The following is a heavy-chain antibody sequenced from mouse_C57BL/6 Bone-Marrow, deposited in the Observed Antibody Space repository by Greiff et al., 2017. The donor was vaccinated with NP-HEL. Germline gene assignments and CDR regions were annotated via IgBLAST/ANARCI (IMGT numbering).Heavy chain of an antibody. Sequence: EVKLVESGGDLVKPGGSLKLSCAASGFTFSSYGMSWVRQTPDKRLEWVATISSGGSYTYYLDSVKGRFTISRDNAKNTLYLQMSSLKSEDTAMYYCARRGDFAYWGQGTLVTVSA. D-gene: IGHD3-3*01. CDR2: ISSGGSYT. CDR3: ARRGDFAY. V-gene: IGHV5-6*02. CDR1: GFTFSSYG. J-gene: IGHJ3*01.